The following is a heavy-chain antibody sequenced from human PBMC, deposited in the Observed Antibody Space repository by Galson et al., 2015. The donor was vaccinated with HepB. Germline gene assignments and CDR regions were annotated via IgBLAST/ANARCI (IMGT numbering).Heavy chain of an antibody. CDR2: INAGNGNT. Sequence: SVKVSCKASGYSFTAYAMHWVRQAPGQRLEWMGWINAGNGNTKYSQKFQARVTITRDTSANAAYMELSSLRSEDTAVYYCARDSARIAVAGTAYYFDQWGQGTLVTVSS. J-gene: IGHJ4*02. D-gene: IGHD6-19*01. V-gene: IGHV1-3*01. CDR3: ARDSARIAVAGTAYYFDQ. CDR1: GYSFTAYA.